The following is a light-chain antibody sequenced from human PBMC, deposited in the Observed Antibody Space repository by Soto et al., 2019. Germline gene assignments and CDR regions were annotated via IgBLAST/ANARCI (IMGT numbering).Light chain of an antibody. CDR1: SSDVGVYMF. Sequence: QSALTQPASVSGSPGQSITISCTGTSSDVGVYMFVSWYQQHPGKAPKLMIYEVSYRPSGVSNRFSGSKSGNTASLTISGLQSEDEADYYGSSYTSSSTYVFGTGNKLTVL. CDR2: EVS. J-gene: IGLJ1*01. V-gene: IGLV2-14*01. CDR3: SSYTSSSTYV.